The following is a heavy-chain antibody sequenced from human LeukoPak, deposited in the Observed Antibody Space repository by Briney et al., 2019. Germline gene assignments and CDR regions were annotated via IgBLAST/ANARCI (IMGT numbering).Heavy chain of an antibody. D-gene: IGHD6-13*01. V-gene: IGHV4-39*01. CDR2: IYYSGST. J-gene: IGHJ4*02. Sequence: ASETLSLTCTVSGGSISSSSYYWGWIRQPPGKGLEWIGSIYYSGSTNYNPSLKSRVTISVDTSKNQFSLKLSSVTAADTAVYYCARQVGSSWTYFDYWGQGTLVTVSS. CDR3: ARQVGSSWTYFDY. CDR1: GGSISSSSYY.